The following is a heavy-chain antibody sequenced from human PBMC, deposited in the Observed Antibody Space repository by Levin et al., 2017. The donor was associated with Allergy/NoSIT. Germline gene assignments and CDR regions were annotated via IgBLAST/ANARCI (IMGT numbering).Heavy chain of an antibody. CDR3: ARQMGPNYGDYGETGENWFDP. J-gene: IGHJ5*02. V-gene: IGHV4-59*08. CDR1: GGSISSYY. D-gene: IGHD4-17*01. CDR2: IYYSGST. Sequence: PSQTLSLTCTVSGGSISSYYWSWIRQPPGKGLEWIGYIYYSGSTNYNPSLKSRVTISVDTSKNQFSLKLSSVTAADTAVYYCARQMGPNYGDYGETGENWFDPWGQGTLVTVSS.